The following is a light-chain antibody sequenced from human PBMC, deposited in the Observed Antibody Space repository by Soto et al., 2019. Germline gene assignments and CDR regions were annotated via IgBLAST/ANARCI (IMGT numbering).Light chain of an antibody. CDR3: KQYNTFWT. J-gene: IGKJ1*01. CDR2: KAS. Sequence: TQTTQPHSTQPASDLHRATITHRASQNIYTWLAWYQQKPGKAPKLLIYKASSLESGVPSRFSGSGSGTEFTLTISSLQPDDFATYYCKQYNTFWTFCQGTKVDI. CDR1: QNIYTW. V-gene: IGKV1-5*03.